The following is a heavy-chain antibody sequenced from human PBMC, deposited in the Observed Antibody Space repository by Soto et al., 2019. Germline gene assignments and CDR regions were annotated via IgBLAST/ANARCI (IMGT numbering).Heavy chain of an antibody. D-gene: IGHD6-6*01. Sequence: EVQLVESGGGLVQPGGSLRLSCAASGFTFSSYWMSWVRQAPGKGLEWVANIKQDGSEKYYVDSVKGRFTISRDNAKNSLYLQMNSLRAEDTAVYYCASRGPIAARPLDYWGQGTLVTVSS. CDR3: ASRGPIAARPLDY. CDR2: IKQDGSEK. V-gene: IGHV3-7*01. J-gene: IGHJ4*02. CDR1: GFTFSSYW.